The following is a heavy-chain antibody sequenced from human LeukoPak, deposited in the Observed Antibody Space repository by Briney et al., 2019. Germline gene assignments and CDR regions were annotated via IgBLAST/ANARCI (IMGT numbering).Heavy chain of an antibody. D-gene: IGHD3-10*01. J-gene: IGHJ4*02. V-gene: IGHV3-20*04. Sequence: PGGSLRLSCAASGFTFSSYAMSWVRQAPGKGLEWVSGINWNGANTGYADSVKGRFTISRDNAKNSLFLQMNSLRAEDAALYYCARVAYYGSGSGYYFDYWGQGTLVTVSS. CDR3: ARVAYYGSGSGYYFDY. CDR1: GFTFSSYA. CDR2: INWNGANT.